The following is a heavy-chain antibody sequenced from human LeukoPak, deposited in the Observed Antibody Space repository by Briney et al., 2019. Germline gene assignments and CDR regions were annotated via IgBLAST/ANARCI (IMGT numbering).Heavy chain of an antibody. D-gene: IGHD6-13*01. CDR2: ISYDGSNK. CDR1: GFTFSSYA. J-gene: IGHJ3*02. CDR3: ARSYSSSWYRVQKNAFDI. Sequence: GGSLRLSCAASGFTFSSYAMHWVRQAPGKGLEWVAVISYDGSNKYYADSVKGRFTISRDNSKNTLYLQMNSLRAEDTAVYYCARSYSSSWYRVQKNAFDIWGQGTMVTVSS. V-gene: IGHV3-30*14.